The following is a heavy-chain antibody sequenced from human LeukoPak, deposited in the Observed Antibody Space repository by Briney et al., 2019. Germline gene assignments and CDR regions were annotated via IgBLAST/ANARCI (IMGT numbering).Heavy chain of an antibody. J-gene: IGHJ4*02. CDR3: ARHSEVGRVITRLDY. D-gene: IGHD3-10*01. V-gene: IGHV5-51*01. CDR1: GYSFTSYW. Sequence: PGESLKISCKGSGYSFTSYWIGWVRQMPGKGLEWMGIIYPGDSDTRYSPSFQGQVTISADKSISTAYLQWSSLKASGTAMYYCARHSEVGRVITRLDYWGQGTLVTVSS. CDR2: IYPGDSDT.